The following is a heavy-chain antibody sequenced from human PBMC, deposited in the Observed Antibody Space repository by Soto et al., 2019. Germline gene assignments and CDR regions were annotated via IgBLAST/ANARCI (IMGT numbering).Heavy chain of an antibody. CDR3: ARDDYGDYVALDY. CDR1: GFTFSSYG. J-gene: IGHJ4*02. CDR2: IWYDGSNK. Sequence: GGSLRLSCAASGFTFSSYGMHWVRQAPGKGLEWVAVIWYDGSNKYYADSVKGRFTISRDNSKNTLYLQMNSLRAEDTAVYYCARDDYGDYVALDYWGQGTLVTVSS. D-gene: IGHD4-17*01. V-gene: IGHV3-33*01.